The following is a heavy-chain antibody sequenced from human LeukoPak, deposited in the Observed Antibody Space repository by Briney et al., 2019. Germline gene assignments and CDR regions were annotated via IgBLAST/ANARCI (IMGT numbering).Heavy chain of an antibody. CDR2: ISGSGGST. CDR3: ARHPYYDSSGYHDAFDI. CDR1: GFTFSSYA. V-gene: IGHV3-23*01. D-gene: IGHD3-22*01. J-gene: IGHJ3*02. Sequence: GGSLRLSCAASGFTFSSYAMSWVRQAPGKGLEWVSAISGSGGSTYYADSVKGRFTISRDNSKNTLYLQMNSLRASDTAMYYCARHPYYDSSGYHDAFDIWGQGTMVTVSS.